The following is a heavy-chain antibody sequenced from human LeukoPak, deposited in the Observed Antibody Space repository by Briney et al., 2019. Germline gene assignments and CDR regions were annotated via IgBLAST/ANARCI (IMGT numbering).Heavy chain of an antibody. CDR3: ARDLHGYCSGGSCYSGGWFDP. J-gene: IGHJ5*02. CDR1: GGSISSSNW. D-gene: IGHD2-15*01. CDR2: IYHSGST. V-gene: IGHV4-4*02. Sequence: SGTLSLTCAVSGGSISSSNWWSWIRQPPGKGLEWIGEIYHSGSTNYNPSLKSRVTISVDTSKNQFSLKLSSVTAADTAVYYCARDLHGYCSGGSCYSGGWFDPWGQGTLVTVSS.